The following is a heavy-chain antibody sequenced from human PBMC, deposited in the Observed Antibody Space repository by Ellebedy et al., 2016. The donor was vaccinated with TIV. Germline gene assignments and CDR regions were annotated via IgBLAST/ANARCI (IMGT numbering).Heavy chain of an antibody. CDR3: ARAPKAGTLDY. Sequence: GGSLRLXXAASGITFSNYWMNWVRQAPGKGLEWVANIKQDGSAKNYVDSVRGRFTISRDNAENSLYLQLNSLRAEDTAVYYCARAPKAGTLDYWGQGTLVTVSS. CDR1: GITFSNYW. CDR2: IKQDGSAK. V-gene: IGHV3-7*01. D-gene: IGHD3/OR15-3a*01. J-gene: IGHJ4*02.